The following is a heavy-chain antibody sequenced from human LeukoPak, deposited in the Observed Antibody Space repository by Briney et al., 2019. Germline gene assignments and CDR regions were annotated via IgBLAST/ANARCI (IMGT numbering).Heavy chain of an antibody. CDR2: SRNKANSHTT. Sequence: PGGSLRPSCAASGFTFSDHYMDWVRQAPGKGLEWVGRSRNKANSHTTEYAASVKGRFTISRDNAKNSLYLQMNSLRAEDTAVYYCARDLAAGAPDYWGQGTLVTVSS. V-gene: IGHV3-72*01. CDR1: GFTFSDHY. D-gene: IGHD6-13*01. J-gene: IGHJ4*02. CDR3: ARDLAAGAPDY.